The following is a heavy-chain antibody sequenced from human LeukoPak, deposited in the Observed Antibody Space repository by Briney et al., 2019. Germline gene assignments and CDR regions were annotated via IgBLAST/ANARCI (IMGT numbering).Heavy chain of an antibody. V-gene: IGHV1-24*01. J-gene: IGHJ5*02. D-gene: IGHD2-2*01. CDR2: FDPEDGET. CDR3: ASNRGGSAGYCSSTSCYQGWFDP. CDR1: GYTLTELS. Sequence: ASVKVSCKVSGYTLTELSMHWVRQAPGKGLEWMGGFDPEDGETIYAQKFQGRVTMTEDTSTDTAYMELSSLRSEDTAVCDCASNRGGSAGYCSSTSCYQGWFDPWGQGTLVTVSS.